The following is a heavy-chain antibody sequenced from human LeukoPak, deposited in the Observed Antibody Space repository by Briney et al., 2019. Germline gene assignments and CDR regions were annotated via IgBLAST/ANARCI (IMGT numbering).Heavy chain of an antibody. CDR2: INPNSGGT. Sequence: ASVTVSCKASGYTFSGYYMHWGRQAPGQGLEWMGWINPNSGGTNYAQTFQGRVTMTTDTSISTAYMELSRLRSDDTAVYSCARALPSSSWYSPSFDYWGQGTLVTVSS. CDR3: ARALPSSSWYSPSFDY. CDR1: GYTFSGYY. D-gene: IGHD6-13*01. V-gene: IGHV1-2*02. J-gene: IGHJ4*02.